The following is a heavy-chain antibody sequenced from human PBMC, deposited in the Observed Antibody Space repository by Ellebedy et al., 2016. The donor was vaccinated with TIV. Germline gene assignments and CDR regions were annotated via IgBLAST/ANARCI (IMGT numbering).Heavy chain of an antibody. J-gene: IGHJ4*02. CDR3: AKDSRSSYY. V-gene: IGHV3-30*18. CDR1: GFTFSSYG. Sequence: GESLKISXAASGFTFSSYGMHWVRQAPGKGLEWVAVISYDGSNKYYADSVKGRFTISRDNSKNTLYLQMNSLRAEDTAVYYCAKDSRSSYYWGQGTLVTVSS. D-gene: IGHD6-19*01. CDR2: ISYDGSNK.